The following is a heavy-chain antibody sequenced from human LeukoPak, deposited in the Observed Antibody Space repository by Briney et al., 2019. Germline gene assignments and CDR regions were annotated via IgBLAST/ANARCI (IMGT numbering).Heavy chain of an antibody. J-gene: IGHJ4*02. Sequence: PGGSLSLSCAASGFTLSINYMSWVRQAPGKGLEWVSVIYSGGNTYYADSVKGRFTISRDNSKNTVYLQMNSLRAEDTAVYYCARGETSSYDYWGQGTLVTVSS. CDR2: IYSGGNT. D-gene: IGHD2-2*01. CDR1: GFTLSINY. CDR3: ARGETSSYDY. V-gene: IGHV3-53*01.